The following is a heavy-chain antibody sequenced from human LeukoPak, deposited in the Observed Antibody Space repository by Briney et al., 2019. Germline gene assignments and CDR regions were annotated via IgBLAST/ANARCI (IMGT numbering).Heavy chain of an antibody. D-gene: IGHD2-2*01. V-gene: IGHV4-59*08. CDR3: SGHCSSTSCHGDY. CDR1: GGSISSYY. CDR2: IYYSGSA. J-gene: IGHJ4*02. Sequence: SETLSLTCTGSGGSISSYYWSWIRQPPGKGLEWIGYIYYSGSANYNPSLKSRVTISVDTSKNQFSLKLSSVTAADTAVYYCSGHCSSTSCHGDYWGQGTLVTVSS.